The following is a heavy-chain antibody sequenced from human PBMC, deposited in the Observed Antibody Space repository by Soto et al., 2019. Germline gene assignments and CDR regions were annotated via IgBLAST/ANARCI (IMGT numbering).Heavy chain of an antibody. D-gene: IGHD2-15*01. Sequence: GGSLRLSCAASGFTFSSYGMHWVRQAPGKGLEWVAVISYDGSNKYYADSVKGRFTISRDNSKNTLYLQMNSLRAEDTAVYYCAKGAEKWSYYYYYGMDVWGQGTTVTVSS. CDR3: AKGAEKWSYYYYYGMDV. CDR2: ISYDGSNK. V-gene: IGHV3-30*18. CDR1: GFTFSSYG. J-gene: IGHJ6*02.